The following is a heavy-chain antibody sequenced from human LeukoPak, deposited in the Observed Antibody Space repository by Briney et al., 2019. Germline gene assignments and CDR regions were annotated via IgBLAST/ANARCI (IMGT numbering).Heavy chain of an antibody. CDR1: GLTPSNYW. V-gene: IGHV3-74*01. CDR3: ARSAPYSYYGMDV. CDR2: MNNDGSGT. Sequence: PEGSLRLSCAASGLTPSNYWMHWVRQAPGKGLVWVSRMNNDGSGTTYADSVKGRITISRDNAKNTLYLQMNSLRAEDTAVYYCARSAPYSYYGMDVWGQGTTVTVSS. J-gene: IGHJ6*02.